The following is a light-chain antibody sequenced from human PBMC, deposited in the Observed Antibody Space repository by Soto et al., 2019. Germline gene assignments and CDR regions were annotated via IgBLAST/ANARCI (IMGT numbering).Light chain of an antibody. CDR3: QQYNNWPPWT. Sequence: EIVMTQSPATLSVSPGERATLSCRASQSVSNNLAGYQQKPGQAPRLLIYGAYTRATGVPARFSGSGSGTEFTLSISSLQSEDFAVYYCQQYNNWPPWTFGQGTKVEI. V-gene: IGKV3-15*01. CDR2: GAY. J-gene: IGKJ1*01. CDR1: QSVSNN.